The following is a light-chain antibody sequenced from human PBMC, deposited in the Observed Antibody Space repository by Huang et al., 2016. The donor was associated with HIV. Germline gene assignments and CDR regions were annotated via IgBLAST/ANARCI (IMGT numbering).Light chain of an antibody. Sequence: DIQMTQSPLSLSASVGDRVTFTCRADQNITKSLNWYQPKPGKAPKLLIYNVTTLESGVTSRFSGSGSGSRFTLNIGNLQPEDFATYYCQQSFSVPRTFG. V-gene: IGKV1-39*01. CDR3: QQSFSVPRT. CDR2: NVT. J-gene: IGKJ1*01. CDR1: QNITKS.